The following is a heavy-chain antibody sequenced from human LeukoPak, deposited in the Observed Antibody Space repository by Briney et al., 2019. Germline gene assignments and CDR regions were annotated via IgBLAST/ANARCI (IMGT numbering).Heavy chain of an antibody. Sequence: PGGSLRLSCEASGFTFSSYGMSWVRQAPGKGPEWVALIKSWSNGGTTHYADSVTGRFTISRDNSKNTLYLQMNSQRAEDTAVYYCARDWPSEWQELPDYDPVDIWGQGTMVTVSS. J-gene: IGHJ3*02. V-gene: IGHV3-23*01. CDR1: GFTFSSYG. CDR2: IKSWSNGGTT. D-gene: IGHD6-13*01. CDR3: ARDWPSEWQELPDYDPVDI.